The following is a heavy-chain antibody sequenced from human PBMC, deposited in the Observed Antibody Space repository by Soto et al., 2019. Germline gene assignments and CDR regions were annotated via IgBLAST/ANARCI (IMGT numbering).Heavy chain of an antibody. D-gene: IGHD6-19*01. Sequence: SETLSITCTVSSGSIISSSYYWGWIRQPPGKGLEWIGSIYYSGSTYYNPSLKSRVTISVDTSKNQFSLKLSSVTAADTAVYYCATDGDSSGWYGRGGAFDIWGQGTMVPV. CDR3: ATDGDSSGWYGRGGAFDI. V-gene: IGHV4-39*01. CDR2: IYYSGST. CDR1: SGSIISSSYY. J-gene: IGHJ3*02.